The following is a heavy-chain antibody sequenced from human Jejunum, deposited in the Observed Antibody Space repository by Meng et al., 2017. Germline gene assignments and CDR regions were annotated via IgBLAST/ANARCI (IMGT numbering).Heavy chain of an antibody. CDR1: GGSMSHSDYY. Sequence: HVQLQESGPGLVKPSQTLSLTCTVSGGSMSHSDYYWTWIRHHPGKGLEWIGYVYYSGTTYYNPSLKSRVIISVDTPKNQFSLKLSSVTAADTAVYYCARQRIWFGELFWFDPWGQGTLVTVSS. J-gene: IGHJ5*02. CDR3: ARQRIWFGELFWFDP. CDR2: VYYSGTT. D-gene: IGHD3-10*01. V-gene: IGHV4-31*03.